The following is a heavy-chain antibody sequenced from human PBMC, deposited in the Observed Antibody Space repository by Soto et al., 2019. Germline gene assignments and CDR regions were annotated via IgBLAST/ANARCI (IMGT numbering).Heavy chain of an antibody. Sequence: QLVQSGGEVKQPGASVKVSCKAPRDTFTSYYINWVRQAPGQGLEWMGVINPYGGSTAHAQKFKDRVTLTRGRSASTVDMGVSSLSFEDTALYYWARSSGGNFGIIIEGTNWFAPWGQGTLVTVSS. D-gene: IGHD1-26*01. V-gene: IGHV1-46*01. CDR1: RDTFTSYY. CDR2: INPYGGST. J-gene: IGHJ5*02. CDR3: ARSSGGNFGIIIEGTNWFAP.